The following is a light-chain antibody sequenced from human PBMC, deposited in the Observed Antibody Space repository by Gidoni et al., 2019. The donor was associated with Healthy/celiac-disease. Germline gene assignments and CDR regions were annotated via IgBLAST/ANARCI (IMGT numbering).Light chain of an antibody. CDR3: QAWDSSTASVV. CDR1: KLGDKY. J-gene: IGLJ2*01. V-gene: IGLV3-1*01. CDR2: QDS. Sequence: SYELTQPPSLSVSPGHTASITCSGDKLGDKYACWYQQKPGQSPVLVIYQDSKRPSGIPERFSGSNSGNTATLTISGTQAMDEADYYCQAWDSSTASVVFGGGTKLTVL.